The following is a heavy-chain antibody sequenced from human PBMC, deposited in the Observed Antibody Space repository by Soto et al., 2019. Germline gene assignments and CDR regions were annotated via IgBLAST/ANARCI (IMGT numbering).Heavy chain of an antibody. Sequence: PGESLKISCKGSGYSFTSYWISWVRQMPGKGLEWMGRIDPSDSYTNYSPSFQGHVTISADKSISTAYLQWSSLKASDTAMYYCASRKYDYDILTGYPLYYGMDVWGQGTTVTVSS. CDR1: GYSFTSYW. CDR3: ASRKYDYDILTGYPLYYGMDV. V-gene: IGHV5-10-1*01. CDR2: IDPSDSYT. D-gene: IGHD3-9*01. J-gene: IGHJ6*02.